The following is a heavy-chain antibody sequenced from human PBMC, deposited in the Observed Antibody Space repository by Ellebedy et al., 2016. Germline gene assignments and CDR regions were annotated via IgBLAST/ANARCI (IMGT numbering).Heavy chain of an antibody. V-gene: IGHV3-48*04. CDR1: GFTFSSYS. Sequence: GESLKISCAVSGFTFSSYSFNWIRQAPGKGLEWVSHISSSGSLKFYADSLRDRFTISRDNAKNLLHLQMNSLTAEDTAVYFCTREAGGSFVDSWGQGVVVTVSS. D-gene: IGHD1-26*01. J-gene: IGHJ4*02. CDR2: ISSSGSLK. CDR3: TREAGGSFVDS.